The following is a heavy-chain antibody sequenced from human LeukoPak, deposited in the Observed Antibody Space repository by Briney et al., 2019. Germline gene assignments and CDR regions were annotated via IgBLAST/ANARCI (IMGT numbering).Heavy chain of an antibody. J-gene: IGHJ4*02. CDR3: AKDLPARIVVVPAASPDHY. Sequence: GGTLRLSCAASGFTFSSYGMSWVRQAPGKGLEWVSAISGSGGSTYYADSVKGRFTISRDNSKNTLYLQMNSLRAEDTAVYYCAKDLPARIVVVPAASPDHYWGQGTLVTVSS. CDR2: ISGSGGST. D-gene: IGHD2-2*01. V-gene: IGHV3-23*01. CDR1: GFTFSSYG.